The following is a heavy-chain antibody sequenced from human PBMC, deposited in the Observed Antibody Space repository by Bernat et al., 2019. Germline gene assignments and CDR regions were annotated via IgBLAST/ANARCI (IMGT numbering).Heavy chain of an antibody. V-gene: IGHV3-11*01. CDR2: ISSSGSTI. J-gene: IGHJ6*03. D-gene: IGHD6-19*01. CDR3: ARDFPFHSRGWNYHYYMDV. CDR1: GFTFSDYY. Sequence: QVQLVESGGGLVKPGGSLRLSCAASGFTFSDYYMSWIRQAPGTGLEWVSYISSSGSTINSADSVKGRFTISRDNTKNSLYLQMNTLRAEDTAVYYCARDFPFHSRGWNYHYYMDVWGEGTAVTVSS.